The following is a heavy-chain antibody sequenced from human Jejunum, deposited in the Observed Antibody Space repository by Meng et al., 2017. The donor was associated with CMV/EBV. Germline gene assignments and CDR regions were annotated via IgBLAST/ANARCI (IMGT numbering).Heavy chain of an antibody. V-gene: IGHV3-30*02. Sequence: YGIHWVRQTPGEGLQCVAFIHSHADTKYYAESVKGRFTISRDNSKNTVYLQMTSLSAEDTAIYYCARDGGVPYYESLTSSSYPDSWGQGTLVTVSS. J-gene: IGHJ4*02. CDR1: YG. CDR3: ARDGGVPYYESLTSSSYPDS. D-gene: IGHD3-9*01. CDR2: IHSHADTK.